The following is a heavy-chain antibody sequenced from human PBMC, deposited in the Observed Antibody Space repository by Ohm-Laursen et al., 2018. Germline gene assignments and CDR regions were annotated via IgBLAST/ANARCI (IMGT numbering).Heavy chain of an antibody. D-gene: IGHD4-17*01. CDR1: GVSLSTSGVG. J-gene: IGHJ4*02. V-gene: IGHV2-5*01. CDR3: ARWTTVTNGPLPPQYYFDY. Sequence: PTQTLTLTSTFSGVSLSTSGVGVGWIRQSPGKALEWLALIYWSDGKHYSPSLRSRLTITKDTSKNQVVLTMTNMDPVDTATYYCARWTTVTNGPLPPQYYFDYWGQGTLVTVSS. CDR2: IYWSDGK.